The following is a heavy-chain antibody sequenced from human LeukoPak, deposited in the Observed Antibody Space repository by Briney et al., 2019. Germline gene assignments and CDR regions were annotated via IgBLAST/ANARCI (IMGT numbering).Heavy chain of an antibody. J-gene: IGHJ3*02. Sequence: GASVTVSCTASGYTFTTYYMHWVRQAPGQGLEWMGIIDPSGGSTSYAQKFQGRVTMTRDTSTSTVYMELSSLRSDDTAVYYCARLSQQTFDIWGQGTLVTVSS. V-gene: IGHV1-46*01. CDR1: GYTFTTYY. CDR3: ARLSQQTFDI. CDR2: IDPSGGST.